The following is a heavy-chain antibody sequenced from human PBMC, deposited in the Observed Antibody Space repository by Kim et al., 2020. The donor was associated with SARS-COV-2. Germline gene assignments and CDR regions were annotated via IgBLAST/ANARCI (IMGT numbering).Heavy chain of an antibody. CDR1: GFAVYRFA. V-gene: IGHV3-23*01. D-gene: IGHD6-19*01. Sequence: GGSLRLSCAASGFAVYRFAMNWVRQAPGKGLEWISAITNNNGKTYYQDSVKGRFTISTDESKNIVYLHMNSLRVEDTAVYYCAKDHPSPGWPTFGDWGQG. CDR3: AKDHPSPGWPTFGD. CDR2: ITNNNGKT. J-gene: IGHJ4*02.